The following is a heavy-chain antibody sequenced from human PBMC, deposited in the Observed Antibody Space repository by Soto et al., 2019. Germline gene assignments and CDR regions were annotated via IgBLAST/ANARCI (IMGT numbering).Heavy chain of an antibody. Sequence: QVQLVQSGAEVKKPGSSVKVSCKASGGTFSSYAISWVRQAPGQGLEWMGGIIPIFGTANYAQKFQGRVTITADEXXSXAXXELSSLRSEDTAVYYCARWRNLGYCSGGSCYGFDYWGQGTLVTVSS. V-gene: IGHV1-69*12. CDR2: IIPIFGTA. CDR3: ARWRNLGYCSGGSCYGFDY. D-gene: IGHD2-15*01. J-gene: IGHJ4*02. CDR1: GGTFSSYA.